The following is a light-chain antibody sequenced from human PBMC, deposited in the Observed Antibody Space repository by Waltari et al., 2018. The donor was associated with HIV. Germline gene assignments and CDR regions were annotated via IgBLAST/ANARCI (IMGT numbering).Light chain of an antibody. CDR1: QSISSY. CDR3: QQSYSTPYT. CDR2: AAS. Sequence: DIKTTQSPSSLSASVGDRVTITCRASQSISSYLNWYQQKPGKAPKLLIYAASSLQSGVPSRFSGSGSGTDFTLTISSLQPEDFATYYCQQSYSTPYTFGQGTKLEIK. J-gene: IGKJ2*01. V-gene: IGKV1-39*01.